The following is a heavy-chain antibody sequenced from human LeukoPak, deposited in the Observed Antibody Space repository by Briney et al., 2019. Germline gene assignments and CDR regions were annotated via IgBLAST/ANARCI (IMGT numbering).Heavy chain of an antibody. CDR3: ARRGADMAIIPDYGYWYMDV. Sequence: SETLSLTCTVSGVSIRSYSWSWIRRPPGKGLEWIGYLYTSGSTDSNPSLKSRVTISEDTSKNQVSLKLRSVTAADTAVYYCARRGADMAIIPDYGYWYMDVWGKGTTVTVSS. D-gene: IGHD5-24*01. CDR1: GVSIRSYS. CDR2: LYTSGST. J-gene: IGHJ6*03. V-gene: IGHV4-4*08.